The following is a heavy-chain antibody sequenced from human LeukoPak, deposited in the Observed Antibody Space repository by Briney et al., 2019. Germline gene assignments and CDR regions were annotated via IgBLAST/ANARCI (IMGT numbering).Heavy chain of an antibody. V-gene: IGHV3-7*01. J-gene: IGHJ4*02. Sequence: GGSLRLSCAASGFTFSSYWMSWVRQAPGKGLEWVANIKQGGSEKYYVDSVRGRFTISRHNAKNSLYLKMNSLSAEDTAVYYCASEPYYDSSGYSDYWGQGTLVTVSS. CDR2: IKQGGSEK. D-gene: IGHD3-22*01. CDR1: GFTFSSYW. CDR3: ASEPYYDSSGYSDY.